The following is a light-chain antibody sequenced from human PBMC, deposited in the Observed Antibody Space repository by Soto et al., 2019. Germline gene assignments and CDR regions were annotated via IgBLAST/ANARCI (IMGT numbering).Light chain of an antibody. CDR2: GAS. CDR1: QSVSSSY. J-gene: IGKJ1*01. CDR3: QQYGSSPRT. V-gene: IGKV3-20*01. Sequence: EIVLTQSPGTLSLSPGERATLSCRASQSVSSSYLAWYQQKPGQAPRLLIYGASSRATVITDRFSGSGSGTDFNLTISRLESEDFSVYYCQQYGSSPRTFGQGTKVEIK.